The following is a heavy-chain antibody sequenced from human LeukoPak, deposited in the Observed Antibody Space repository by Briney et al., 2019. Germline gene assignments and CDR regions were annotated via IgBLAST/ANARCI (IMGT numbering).Heavy chain of an antibody. CDR3: ARVIAVAGTGGNYYMDV. Sequence: ASVKVSCKASGYTFTGYYMHWVRQAPGQGLEWMGWINPNSGGTNYAQKFQGRVTMTRDTSISTAYMELSRLRSDDTAVYYCARVIAVAGTGGNYYMDVWGKGTTVTVSS. V-gene: IGHV1-2*02. D-gene: IGHD6-19*01. CDR1: GYTFTGYY. J-gene: IGHJ6*03. CDR2: INPNSGGT.